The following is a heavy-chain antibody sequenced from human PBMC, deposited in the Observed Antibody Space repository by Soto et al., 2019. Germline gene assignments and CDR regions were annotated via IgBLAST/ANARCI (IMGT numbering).Heavy chain of an antibody. CDR2: IYHGGST. Sequence: SETLSLTCTVSGGSINTFYWSWVRQPPGKGLEWIGSIYHGGSTYYNPSLNSRVTLSIDMTNNHVSLILNSVTAADTAVYYCARVGPWVPYYYDSSPYTFENWFDPWGQGTQVTVSS. CDR1: GGSINTFY. J-gene: IGHJ5*02. V-gene: IGHV4-59*08. CDR3: ARVGPWVPYYYDSSPYTFENWFDP. D-gene: IGHD3-22*01.